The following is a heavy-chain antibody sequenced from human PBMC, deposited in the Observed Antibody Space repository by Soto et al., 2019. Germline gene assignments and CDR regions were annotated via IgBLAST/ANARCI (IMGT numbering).Heavy chain of an antibody. Sequence: SETLSLTCTVSGGSISSSSYYWGWIRQPPGKGLEWIGSIYYSGSTYYNPSLKSRVTISVDTSKNQFSLKLSSVTAADTAVYYCARHVTMVRGVIRGKYYFDYWGQGTLVTVSS. CDR1: GGSISSSSYY. J-gene: IGHJ4*02. CDR2: IYYSGST. CDR3: ARHVTMVRGVIRGKYYFDY. D-gene: IGHD3-10*01. V-gene: IGHV4-39*01.